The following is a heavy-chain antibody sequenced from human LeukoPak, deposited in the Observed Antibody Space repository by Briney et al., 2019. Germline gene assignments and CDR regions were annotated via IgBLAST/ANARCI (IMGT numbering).Heavy chain of an antibody. V-gene: IGHV4-34*01. Sequence: PSETLSLTCAVYGGSFSGYYWSWIRQPPGKGLEWIGEINHSGSTNYNPSLKSRVTISVDTSKNQFSLKLSSVTAADTAVYYCTVRGGGWFDPWGQGTLVTVSS. CDR1: GGSFSGYY. J-gene: IGHJ5*02. CDR2: INHSGST. D-gene: IGHD3-10*01. CDR3: TVRGGGWFDP.